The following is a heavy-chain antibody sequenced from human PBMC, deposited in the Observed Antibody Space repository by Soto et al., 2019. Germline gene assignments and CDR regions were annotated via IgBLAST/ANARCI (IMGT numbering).Heavy chain of an antibody. CDR1: GYTLTELS. CDR2: FDREDGET. J-gene: IGHJ4*02. CDR3: ATRYGSGSYYDY. D-gene: IGHD3-10*01. V-gene: IGHV1-24*01. Sequence: ASVKVSCKVSGYTLTELSMHWVRQAPGKGLEWMGRFDREDGETIYAQKFQGRVTMTEDTSTDTAYMEPSSLRSEDTAVYYCATRYGSGSYYDYWGQGTLVTVSS.